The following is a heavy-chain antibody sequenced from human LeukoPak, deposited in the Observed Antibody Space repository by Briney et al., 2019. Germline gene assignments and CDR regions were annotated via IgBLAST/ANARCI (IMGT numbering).Heavy chain of an antibody. J-gene: IGHJ4*02. Sequence: ASVKVSCTASGYTFTIYAMHWVRQAPGQRLEWMGWINAGNGNTKYSQNFQGRVTITRDTSASTAYMELSSLRSEDTAVYYCARGGKPGVDYWGQGTLVTVSS. V-gene: IGHV1-3*01. D-gene: IGHD1-14*01. CDR3: ARGGKPGVDY. CDR2: INAGNGNT. CDR1: GYTFTIYA.